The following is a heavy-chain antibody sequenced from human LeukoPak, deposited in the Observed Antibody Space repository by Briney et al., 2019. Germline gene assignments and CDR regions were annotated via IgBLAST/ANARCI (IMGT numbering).Heavy chain of an antibody. Sequence: SETLSLTCTVSGGSVRSDSYYWSWIRQPPGKGLEWIGYIYYSGSTNYNPSLKSRVTMSVDTSKNQFSLKLSSVTAADTAVYYCARSVLFDPWGQGTLVTVSS. V-gene: IGHV4-61*01. J-gene: IGHJ5*02. CDR2: IYYSGST. CDR3: ARSVLFDP. CDR1: GGSVRSDSYY.